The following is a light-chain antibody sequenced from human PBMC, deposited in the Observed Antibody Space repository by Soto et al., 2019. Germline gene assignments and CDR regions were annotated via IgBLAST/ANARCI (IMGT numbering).Light chain of an antibody. J-gene: IGKJ1*01. V-gene: IGKV4-1*01. Sequence: DIVMTQSPDSLAVSLGERATINCKSSQSVLYSSNNKNYLAWYQQKPGQSPKLLISWASTRESGVPDRFSGSGSVTDFTLTISSLQAEDVAVYHGHQNYTTPRTFGQGTKVEIK. CDR1: QSVLYSSNNKNY. CDR2: WAS. CDR3: HQNYTTPRT.